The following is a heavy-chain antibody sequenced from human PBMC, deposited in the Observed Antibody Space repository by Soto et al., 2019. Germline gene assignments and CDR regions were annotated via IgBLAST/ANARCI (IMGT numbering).Heavy chain of an antibody. CDR2: ISGSGGST. CDR1: GFTFSNYV. J-gene: IGHJ4*02. D-gene: IGHD5-12*01. V-gene: IGHV3-23*01. Sequence: GGSLRLSCAASGFTFSNYVMSWVRQAPGKGLEWVSTISGSGGSTYYADSVKGRFTISRDNSKNTLYLQMNSLRAEDTAVYYCTRGYLYRLGLRFLDYWGQGTLVTVSS. CDR3: TRGYLYRLGLRFLDY.